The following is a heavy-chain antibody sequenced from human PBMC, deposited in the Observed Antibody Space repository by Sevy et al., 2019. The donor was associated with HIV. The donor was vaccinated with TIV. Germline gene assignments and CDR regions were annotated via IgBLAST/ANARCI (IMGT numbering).Heavy chain of an antibody. V-gene: IGHV3-30-3*01. D-gene: IGHD1-26*01. CDR2: ISYDGAVR. J-gene: IGHJ3*01. Sequence: GGSLRLSCAASGLTFRSHAMHWVRQAPGKGLEWVTVISYDGAVRYYGESVKVRFTVSRDNSKNTLYLQMNSLRPDDTAVYYCAREAGYSAKNDAFAFWGQGTMVTVSS. CDR3: AREAGYSAKNDAFAF. CDR1: GLTFRSHA.